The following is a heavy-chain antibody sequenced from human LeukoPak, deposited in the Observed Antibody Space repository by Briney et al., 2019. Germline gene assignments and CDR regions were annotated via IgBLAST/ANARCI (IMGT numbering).Heavy chain of an antibody. V-gene: IGHV3-48*01. J-gene: IGHJ4*02. Sequence: PGGSLRLSCAASGFTFSNYNMNWVRQAPGKGLEWVSFISSSSSTIYYADSVKGRFIISRDNAKNSLYLQMNSLRAEDTAVYYCVREEGFDYWGQGIQVTVSS. CDR1: GFTFSNYN. CDR2: ISSSSSTI. CDR3: VREEGFDY.